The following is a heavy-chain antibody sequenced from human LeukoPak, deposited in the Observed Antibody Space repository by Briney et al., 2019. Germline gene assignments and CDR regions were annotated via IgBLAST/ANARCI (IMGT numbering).Heavy chain of an antibody. CDR3: ANLLDYGDASGFDY. V-gene: IGHV1-69*05. J-gene: IGHJ4*02. CDR1: GGTFSTYA. CDR2: TIPIFGTV. D-gene: IGHD4-17*01. Sequence: GASVKVSCKASGGTFSTYAISWVRQAPGQGLEWMGKTIPIFGTVSYAQNYQGRLTITTDEFTGTAYMELSSLRSEDTAVYYCANLLDYGDASGFDYWGQGTLVTVSS.